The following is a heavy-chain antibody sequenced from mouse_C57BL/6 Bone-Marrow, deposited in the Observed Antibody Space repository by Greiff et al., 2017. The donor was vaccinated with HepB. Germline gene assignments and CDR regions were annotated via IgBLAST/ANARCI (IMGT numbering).Heavy chain of an antibody. CDR1: GYTFTSYW. V-gene: IGHV1-64*01. D-gene: IGHD2-5*01. CDR2: IHPNSGST. J-gene: IGHJ4*01. Sequence: QVQLQQPGAELVKPGASVKLSCKASGYTFTSYWMHWVKQRPGQGLEWIGMIHPNSGSTNYNEKFKSKATLTVDKSSSTAYMQLSSLTSEDSAVYYWSRRGYSNYPYYAMDYWGQGTSVTVSS. CDR3: SRRGYSNYPYYAMDY.